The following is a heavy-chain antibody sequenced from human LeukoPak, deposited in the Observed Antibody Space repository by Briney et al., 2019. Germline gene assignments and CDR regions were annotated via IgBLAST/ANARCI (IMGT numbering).Heavy chain of an antibody. D-gene: IGHD6-6*01. CDR3: ARDKYSSSSFDY. J-gene: IGHJ4*02. Sequence: PSETLSLTCTVSGGSINNYYWSWIRQPPGGRLEWIGYICYSGSTNYNPSLKSRVTISVDTSKNQFSLKVSSVTAADTAVYYCARDKYSSSSFDYWGQGTLVTVSS. CDR1: GGSINNYY. CDR2: ICYSGST. V-gene: IGHV4-59*01.